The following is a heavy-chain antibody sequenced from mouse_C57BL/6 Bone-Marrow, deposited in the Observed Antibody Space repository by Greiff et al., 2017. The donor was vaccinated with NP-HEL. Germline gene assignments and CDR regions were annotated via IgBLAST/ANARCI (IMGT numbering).Heavy chain of an antibody. V-gene: IGHV1-54*01. J-gene: IGHJ2*01. CDR3: ARRSSYDYFDY. CDR1: GYAFTNYL. Sequence: QVQLQQSGAELVRPGTSVKVSCKASGYAFTNYLIEWVKQRPGQGLEWIGVINPGSGGTNYNEKFKGKATLTADKSSSTAYMQLSSLTSEDSAVYFCARRSSYDYFDYWGQGTTLTVSS. CDR2: INPGSGGT. D-gene: IGHD1-1*01.